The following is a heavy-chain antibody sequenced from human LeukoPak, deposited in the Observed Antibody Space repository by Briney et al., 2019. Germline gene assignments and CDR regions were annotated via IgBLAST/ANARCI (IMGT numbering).Heavy chain of an antibody. CDR3: ARTHSSGFPYYYGMDV. V-gene: IGHV5-51*01. CDR2: IYPGPSAT. D-gene: IGHD6-19*01. Sequence: GESLKISCKGSGYSFTSYWIGWGRQMPGKGLEWVGVIYPGPSATTHSPSFQGQVTISADKSISTTYLQWSSLKASDTAMYYCARTHSSGFPYYYGMDVWGQGTTVTVSS. CDR1: GYSFTSYW. J-gene: IGHJ6*02.